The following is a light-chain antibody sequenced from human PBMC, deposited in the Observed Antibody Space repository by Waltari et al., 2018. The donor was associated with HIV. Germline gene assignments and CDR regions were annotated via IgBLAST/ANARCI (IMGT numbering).Light chain of an antibody. CDR1: QRISSW. V-gene: IGKV1-5*03. CDR3: LQYNTYSRT. Sequence: DIQMTQPPSTLSASVGDRVTITCRASQRISSWLAWYQQKPGKAPNLLIYKASNLESGVPSRFSGSGSGTEFTLTISGLQPDDFATYYCLQYNTYSRTFGQGTRVEIK. J-gene: IGKJ1*01. CDR2: KAS.